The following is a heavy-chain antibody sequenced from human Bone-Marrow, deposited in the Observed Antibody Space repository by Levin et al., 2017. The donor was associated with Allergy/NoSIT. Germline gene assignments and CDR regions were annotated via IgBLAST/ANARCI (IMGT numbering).Heavy chain of an antibody. J-gene: IGHJ4*02. Sequence: GASVKVSCKPSGFSFKTSAVQWVRQARGQRLEWIGWIVVGSRTTNYAQKFRERVTITTDMSTSTVYMEMRSLTSEDTAVYYCAADSTESAGGGDYWGQGTLVTVSS. D-gene: IGHD3-10*01. V-gene: IGHV1-58*01. CDR2: IVVGSRTT. CDR3: AADSTESAGGGDY. CDR1: GFSFKTSA.